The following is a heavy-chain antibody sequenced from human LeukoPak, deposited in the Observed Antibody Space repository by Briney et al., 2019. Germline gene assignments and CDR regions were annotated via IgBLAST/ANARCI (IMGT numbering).Heavy chain of an antibody. D-gene: IGHD3-22*01. CDR3: ARDQTYYVSSGYYYVTYLQH. CDR1: GASISSSY. CDR2: ISTGGST. V-gene: IGHV4-4*07. Sequence: PSETLSLTCTVSGASISSSYCTWIRQPAGGGLEWIGRISTGGSTTYNPSFKSRVTMSVDMSKNQFSLKLTSVTAADTAVYYCARDQTYYVSSGYYYVTYLQHWGQGILVTVSS. J-gene: IGHJ1*01.